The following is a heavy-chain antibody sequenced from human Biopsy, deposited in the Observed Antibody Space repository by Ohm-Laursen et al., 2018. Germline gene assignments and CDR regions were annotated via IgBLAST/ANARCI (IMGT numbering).Heavy chain of an antibody. CDR2: IKSKTDGGTT. CDR3: ASTYSNNWYAWCFDL. V-gene: IGHV3-15*01. D-gene: IGHD6-13*01. CDR1: GFIFSNAR. Sequence: SLRLSCAASGFIFSNARMTWVRQAPGKGLEWVGRIKSKTDGGTTDYAAPVKGRFNISRDDAKNTLYLQMNSLKTEDTAVYYCASTYSNNWYAWCFDLWGRGTLVTVSS. J-gene: IGHJ2*01.